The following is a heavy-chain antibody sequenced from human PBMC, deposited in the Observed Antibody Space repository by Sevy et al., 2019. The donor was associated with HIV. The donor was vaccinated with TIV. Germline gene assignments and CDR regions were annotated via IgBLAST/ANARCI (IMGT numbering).Heavy chain of an antibody. CDR1: GYSISSGYY. Sequence: SETLSLTCTVSGYSISSGYYWGWIRQPPGKGLEWMGSIYHSGSTYYNPSLKSRVTISVDTSKNQFSLKLSSVTAADTAVYYCARVAEGRWFDPWGQGTLVTVSS. CDR3: ARVAEGRWFDP. J-gene: IGHJ5*02. CDR2: IYHSGST. V-gene: IGHV4-38-2*02.